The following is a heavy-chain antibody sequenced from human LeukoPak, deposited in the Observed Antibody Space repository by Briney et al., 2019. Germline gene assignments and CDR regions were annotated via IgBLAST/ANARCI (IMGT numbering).Heavy chain of an antibody. J-gene: IGHJ6*03. Sequence: SETLSLTCAVYGASFSDYYWSWIRQPPGKGLEWIGSIYYSGSTYYNPSLKSRVTISVDTSKNQFSLKLSSVTAADTAVFYCARHVSAYSSGLPYYMDVWGKGTTVTVSS. V-gene: IGHV4-34*01. CDR2: IYYSGST. D-gene: IGHD6-19*01. CDR3: ARHVSAYSSGLPYYMDV. CDR1: GASFSDYY.